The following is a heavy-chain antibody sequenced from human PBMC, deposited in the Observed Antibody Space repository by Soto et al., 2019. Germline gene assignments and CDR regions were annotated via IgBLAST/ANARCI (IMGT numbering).Heavy chain of an antibody. CDR3: ARGWGYDSNDYYYAY. CDR2: IIPIFGTA. D-gene: IGHD3-22*01. V-gene: IGHV1-69*01. Sequence: QVQLVQSGAEVRKPGSSVKVSCKASGGTFSRHAISWVRQAPGQGLEWMGGIIPIFGTANHAQKFQGRVRIIEDESTNTVYMELSSLRSEDTAMYYCARGWGYDSNDYYYAYWGQGTLVIVSS. J-gene: IGHJ4*02. CDR1: GGTFSRHA.